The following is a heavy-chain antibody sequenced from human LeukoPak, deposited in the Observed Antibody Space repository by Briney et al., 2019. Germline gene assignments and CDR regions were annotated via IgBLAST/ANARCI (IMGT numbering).Heavy chain of an antibody. CDR1: GYSFTTYW. V-gene: IGHV5-51*01. CDR3: ARPNITSYYDSRGYDAFDV. J-gene: IGHJ3*01. D-gene: IGHD3-22*01. CDR2: IYPDDSDT. Sequence: GESLKISCKGSGYSFTTYWIGWVRQMPGKGLEWMGIIYPDDSDTRYSPSFQGQVTISADKSVRTAYLQWSSLKASDTAMYYCARPNITSYYDSRGYDAFDVWGQGTMVTVSS.